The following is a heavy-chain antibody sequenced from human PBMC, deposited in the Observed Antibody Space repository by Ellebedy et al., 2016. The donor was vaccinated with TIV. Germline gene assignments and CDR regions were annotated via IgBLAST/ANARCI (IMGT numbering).Heavy chain of an antibody. V-gene: IGHV3-30*18. Sequence: GESLKISXAASGFTFSNYGMHWVRQAPGKGLGWVAVISYDGSNKFYADSVKGRFTISRDNSKNTLYLQMISLRAEDTAVYYCAKGTDYFYYYMDVWGKGTTVTVSS. CDR2: ISYDGSNK. CDR3: AKGTDYFYYYMDV. J-gene: IGHJ6*03. D-gene: IGHD3-10*01. CDR1: GFTFSNYG.